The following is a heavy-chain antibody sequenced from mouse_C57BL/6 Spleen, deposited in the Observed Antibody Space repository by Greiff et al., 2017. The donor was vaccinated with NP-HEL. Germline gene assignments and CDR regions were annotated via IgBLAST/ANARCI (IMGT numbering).Heavy chain of an antibody. V-gene: IGHV1-82*01. CDR1: GYAFSSSW. CDR3: AVTTVVADSVYFDV. D-gene: IGHD1-1*01. Sequence: QVQLQQSGPELVKPGASVKISCKASGYAFSSSWMNWVKQRPGKGLEWIGRIYPGDGDTNYNGKFKGKATLTVDKSSSTAYMQLSSLTSEDSAVYFYAVTTVVADSVYFDVWGTGTTVTVSS. CDR2: IYPGDGDT. J-gene: IGHJ1*03.